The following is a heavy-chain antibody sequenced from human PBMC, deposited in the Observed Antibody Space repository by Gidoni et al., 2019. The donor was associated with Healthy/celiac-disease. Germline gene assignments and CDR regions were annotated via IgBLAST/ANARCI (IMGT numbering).Heavy chain of an antibody. V-gene: IGHV3-21*01. Sequence: EVQLVESGGGLVKPGGSLRLSCAASGFTFSSYSMNWVRQAPGKGLEWVSSISSSSSYIYYADSVKGRFTISRDNVKNSLYLQMNSLRAEDTAVYYCASPPRTSIAAAGTAAFDIWGQGTMVTVSS. D-gene: IGHD6-13*01. J-gene: IGHJ3*02. CDR1: GFTFSSYS. CDR3: ASPPRTSIAAAGTAAFDI. CDR2: ISSSSSYI.